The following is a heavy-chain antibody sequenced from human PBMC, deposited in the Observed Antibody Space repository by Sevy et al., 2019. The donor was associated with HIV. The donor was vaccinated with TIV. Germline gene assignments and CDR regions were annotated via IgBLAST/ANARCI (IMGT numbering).Heavy chain of an antibody. V-gene: IGHV4-59*01. Sequence: SETLSLTCTVSGDSITRYFWSWIRQPPGKGLEWIGYMYHSGSTNYNPSLKRRVSLSIDTSKNEFCLTLSSVTAADTAVYYCARDYRRDFWSGYSNYFDPWGPGILVTVSS. D-gene: IGHD3-3*01. J-gene: IGHJ5*02. CDR2: MYHSGST. CDR1: GDSITRYF. CDR3: ARDYRRDFWSGYSNYFDP.